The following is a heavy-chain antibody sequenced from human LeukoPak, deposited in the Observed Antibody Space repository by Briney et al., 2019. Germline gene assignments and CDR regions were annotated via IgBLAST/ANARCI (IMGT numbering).Heavy chain of an antibody. D-gene: IGHD3-10*01. CDR1: GGTFSTYT. CDR2: IIPIFGTA. J-gene: IGHJ3*02. Sequence: ASVKVSCKASGGTFSTYTFTWVRQSPGQGLEWMGGIIPIFGTANYAQKFQGRVTITADKSTSTAYMELSSLRSEDTAVYYCARGDYGSGSYYMATRHAFDIWGQGTMVTVSS. CDR3: ARGDYGSGSYYMATRHAFDI. V-gene: IGHV1-69*06.